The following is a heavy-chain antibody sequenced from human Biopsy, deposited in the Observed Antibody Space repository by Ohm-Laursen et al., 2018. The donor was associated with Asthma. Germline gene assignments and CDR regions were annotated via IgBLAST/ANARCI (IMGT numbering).Heavy chain of an antibody. Sequence: GASVKASCQSLGGTFNTYVIGWVRQDPGQGIEWLGGINFVFGTTTYPQKFQDRVTITADDSTSTVYMELSSLRSEDTAVYYCARKAGSCISRTCYSLDFWGQGTLVTVSS. CDR1: GGTFNTYV. CDR3: ARKAGSCISRTCYSLDF. J-gene: IGHJ4*02. D-gene: IGHD2-2*01. CDR2: INFVFGTT. V-gene: IGHV1-69*13.